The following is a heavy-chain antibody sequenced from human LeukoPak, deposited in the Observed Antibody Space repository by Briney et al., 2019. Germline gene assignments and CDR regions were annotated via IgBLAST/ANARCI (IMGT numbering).Heavy chain of an antibody. Sequence: PSETLSVTCAVYGGSFTGYYWSWIRQPPGKGLEWIGEINHSGSTNYNPSLKSRVTISVDTSKNQFSLKLSSVTTADTAVYYCARGRGLAGTFDYWGQGTLVTVSS. CDR2: INHSGST. CDR3: ARGRGLAGTFDY. CDR1: GGSFTGYY. J-gene: IGHJ4*02. D-gene: IGHD6-13*01. V-gene: IGHV4-34*01.